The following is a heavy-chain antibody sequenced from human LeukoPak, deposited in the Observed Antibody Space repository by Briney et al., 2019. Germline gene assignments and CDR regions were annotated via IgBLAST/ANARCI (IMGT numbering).Heavy chain of an antibody. Sequence: PGGSLRLSCAASGFTFTSYAMHWVRQAPGKGLEWVAVISSDGSNKYYVGSVKGRFTVSRDNSRNTLFLQMDSLRTEDTAVYYCARHRGYDILTGYFHWYFDLWGRGTLVTVSS. CDR1: GFTFTSYA. CDR3: ARHRGYDILTGYFHWYFDL. D-gene: IGHD3-9*01. CDR2: ISSDGSNK. V-gene: IGHV3-30*04. J-gene: IGHJ2*01.